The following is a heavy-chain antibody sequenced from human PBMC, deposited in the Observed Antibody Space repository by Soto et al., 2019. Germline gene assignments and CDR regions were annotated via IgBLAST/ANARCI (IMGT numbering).Heavy chain of an antibody. CDR1: GFTFSSYA. Sequence: HPGGSLRLSCAASGFTFSSYAMSWVRQAPGKGLEWVSAISGSGGSTYYADSVKGRFTISRDNSKNTLYLQMNSLRAEDTAVYYCAKGTGYSSSWPYYWGQGTLVTVSS. CDR2: ISGSGGST. V-gene: IGHV3-23*01. D-gene: IGHD6-13*01. J-gene: IGHJ4*02. CDR3: AKGTGYSSSWPYY.